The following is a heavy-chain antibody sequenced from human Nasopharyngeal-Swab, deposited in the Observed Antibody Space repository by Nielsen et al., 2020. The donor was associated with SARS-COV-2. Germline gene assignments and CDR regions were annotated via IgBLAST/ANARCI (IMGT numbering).Heavy chain of an antibody. Sequence: ASVKVSCKASGYTFTSYAMHWVRQALGQRLEWMGWINAGNGNTKYSQKFQGRVTITRDTSASTAYMELSSLRSEDTAVYYCARAGSSGYYYGDWFDPWGQGTLVTVSS. J-gene: IGHJ5*02. CDR2: INAGNGNT. D-gene: IGHD3-22*01. CDR3: ARAGSSGYYYGDWFDP. V-gene: IGHV1-3*01. CDR1: GYTFTSYA.